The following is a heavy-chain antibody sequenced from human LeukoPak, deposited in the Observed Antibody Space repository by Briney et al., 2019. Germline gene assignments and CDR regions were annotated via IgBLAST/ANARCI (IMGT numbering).Heavy chain of an antibody. Sequence: PGGSLRLSCAASGFTLSSYAMSWVRQAPGKGLEWVSAISGSGGSTYYTDSVKGRFTISRDNSKNTLYLQMNSLRAEDTAVYYCAKVRWLRPLQEWGQGTLVTVSS. CDR2: ISGSGGST. J-gene: IGHJ4*02. D-gene: IGHD5-12*01. V-gene: IGHV3-23*01. CDR1: GFTLSSYA. CDR3: AKVRWLRPLQE.